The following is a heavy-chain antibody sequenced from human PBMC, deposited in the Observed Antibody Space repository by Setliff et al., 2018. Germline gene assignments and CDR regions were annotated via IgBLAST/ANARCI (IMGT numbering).Heavy chain of an antibody. D-gene: IGHD5-18*01. CDR2: ITNSGGTI. V-gene: IGHV3-11*04. CDR3: AKFVGYTYGYDY. Sequence: GGSLRLSCAASGFTVSDYYMSWIRQAPGKGLEWVSYITNSGGTIYYADSVKGRFTISRDNAKNSLFLQMNSLRAEDTALYYCAKFVGYTYGYDYWGRGTLVTVSS. CDR1: GFTVSDYY. J-gene: IGHJ4*02.